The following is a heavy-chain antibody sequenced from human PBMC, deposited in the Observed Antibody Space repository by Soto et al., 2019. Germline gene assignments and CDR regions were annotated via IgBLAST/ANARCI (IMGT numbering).Heavy chain of an antibody. Sequence: GGSLRLSCAASGFTSSSYWIHWVRQAPGKGLVWVSRISNDGSSTNYADSVKGRFTISRDNAKNTVYLQMNSLRAEDTAVYYCARDTYYYDSSDHFSAAAFDIWGQGTMVTVSS. J-gene: IGHJ3*02. CDR2: ISNDGSST. CDR3: ARDTYYYDSSDHFSAAAFDI. D-gene: IGHD3-22*01. V-gene: IGHV3-74*01. CDR1: GFTSSSYW.